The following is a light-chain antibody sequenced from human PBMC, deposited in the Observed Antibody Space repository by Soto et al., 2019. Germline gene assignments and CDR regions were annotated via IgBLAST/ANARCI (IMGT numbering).Light chain of an antibody. J-gene: IGKJ5*01. CDR3: HKYNSALLT. Sequence: DIQMTQSPSSLSASVGDRVTITCRASQGIYNYLAWYQQKPGKAPKLLIYAASTLEAGVPSRFSGSGSGTDFTLTISSLQPEDVATYYCHKYNSALLTFGQGTRREMK. CDR2: AAS. CDR1: QGIYNY. V-gene: IGKV1-27*01.